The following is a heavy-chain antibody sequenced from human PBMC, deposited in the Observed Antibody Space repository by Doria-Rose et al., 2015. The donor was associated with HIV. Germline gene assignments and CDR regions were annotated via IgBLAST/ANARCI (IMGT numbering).Heavy chain of an antibody. J-gene: IGHJ4*02. CDR2: SSASGPA. Sequence: QVQLQESGPGLVWPSQTLSLTCTVSGDSISSGDSFWSWIRQPPGQGPEWIGYSSASGPASYYPSVRGRLTISLDASKNQFAVNLNSVTAADTAVYYCARARNYGFPHFFDFWGQGTLVTVSS. D-gene: IGHD3-10*01. CDR3: ARARNYGFPHFFDF. V-gene: IGHV4-30-4*01. CDR1: GDSISSGDSF.